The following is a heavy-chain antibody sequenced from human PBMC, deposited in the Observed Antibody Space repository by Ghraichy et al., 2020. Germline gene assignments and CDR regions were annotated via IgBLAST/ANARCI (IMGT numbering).Heavy chain of an antibody. Sequence: ASVKVSCKASGYTFTGYYMHWVRQAPGQGLEWMGWINPNSGGTNYAQKFQGWVTMTRDTSISTAYMELSRLRSDDTAVYYCARGGSEYCTNGVCYTQFDPWGQGTLVTVSS. V-gene: IGHV1-2*04. CDR1: GYTFTGYY. CDR2: INPNSGGT. CDR3: ARGGSEYCTNGVCYTQFDP. J-gene: IGHJ5*02. D-gene: IGHD2-8*01.